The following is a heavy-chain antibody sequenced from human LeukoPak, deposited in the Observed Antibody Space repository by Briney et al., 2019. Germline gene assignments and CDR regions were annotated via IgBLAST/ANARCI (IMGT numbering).Heavy chain of an antibody. Sequence: SETLSLTCAVYGGSFSGYYWSWIRQPPGKGLEWIGEINHSGSTNYSPSLKSRVTISVDTSKNQFSLKLSSVTAADTAVYYCARRGPLYCSGGSCYRRNFDYWGQGTLVTVSS. V-gene: IGHV4-34*01. CDR2: INHSGST. D-gene: IGHD2-15*01. CDR1: GGSFSGYY. CDR3: ARRGPLYCSGGSCYRRNFDY. J-gene: IGHJ4*02.